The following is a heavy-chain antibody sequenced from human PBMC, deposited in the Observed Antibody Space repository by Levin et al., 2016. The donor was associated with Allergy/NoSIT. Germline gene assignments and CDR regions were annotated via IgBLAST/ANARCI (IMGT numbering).Heavy chain of an antibody. CDR2: IYYSGST. CDR3: ARSLHDYGGNGGAFDI. D-gene: IGHD4-23*01. J-gene: IGHJ3*02. V-gene: IGHV4-59*01. Sequence: RQAPGKGLEWIGYIYYSGSTNYNPSLKSRVTISVDTSKNQFSLKLSSVTAADTAVYYCARSLHDYGGNGGAFDIWGQGTMVTVSS.